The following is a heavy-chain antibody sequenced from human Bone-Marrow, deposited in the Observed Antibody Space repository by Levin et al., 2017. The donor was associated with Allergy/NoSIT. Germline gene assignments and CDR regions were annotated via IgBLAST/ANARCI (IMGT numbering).Heavy chain of an antibody. CDR1: GGSIDRSDYY. Sequence: PSETLSLTCTVSGGSIDRSDYYWAWIRQPPGRGLEWLGSIYSRGTTYYNPSLQSRVTISVDMSKKQSSLRLTSVTAADTAVYYCAADIAINWFFSWGQGTLVTVSS. J-gene: IGHJ5*01. D-gene: IGHD2-21*01. CDR2: IYSRGTT. CDR3: AADIAINWFFS. V-gene: IGHV4-39*01.